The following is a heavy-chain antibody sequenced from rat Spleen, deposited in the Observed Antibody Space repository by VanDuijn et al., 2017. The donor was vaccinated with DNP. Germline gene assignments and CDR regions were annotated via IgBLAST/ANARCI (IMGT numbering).Heavy chain of an antibody. Sequence: QVQLKESGPGLVQPSQTLSLTCTVSGFSLTNYHVSWVRQPPGKSLVWMGSIWAGGGTNYNSAVQSRLSISRDTSKSQVFLEMHSLQPEDIATYYGARESWGYVMDAWGQGASVTVSS. CDR3: ARESWGYVMDA. V-gene: IGHV2-30*01. CDR1: GFSLTNYH. D-gene: IGHD5-1*01. CDR2: IWAGGGT. J-gene: IGHJ4*01.